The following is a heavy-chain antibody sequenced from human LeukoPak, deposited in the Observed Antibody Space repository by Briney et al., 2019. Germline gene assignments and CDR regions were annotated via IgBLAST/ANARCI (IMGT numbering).Heavy chain of an antibody. CDR1: GGSISSSNW. Sequence: KPSETLSLTCAVSGGSISSSNWWSWVRQPPGKGLEWIGEIYHSGSTNHNPSLKSRVTISVDKSKNQFSLRLSSVTAADTAVYYCASSWAYSGMRYKYWGQGTLVTVSS. CDR2: IYHSGST. D-gene: IGHD1-14*01. CDR3: ASSWAYSGMRYKY. J-gene: IGHJ4*02. V-gene: IGHV4-4*02.